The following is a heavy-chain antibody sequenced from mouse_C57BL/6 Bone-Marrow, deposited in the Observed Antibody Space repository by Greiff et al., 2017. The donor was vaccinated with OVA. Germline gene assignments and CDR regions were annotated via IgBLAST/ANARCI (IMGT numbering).Heavy chain of an antibody. V-gene: IGHV5-6*01. Sequence: EVQVVESGGDLVKPGGSLKLSCAASGFTFSSYGMSWVRQTPDKRLEWVATISSGGSYTYYPDSVKGRFTISRDNAKNTLYLQMSSLKSEDTAMYYCARQGVGRRYLDYWGQGTTLTVSS. CDR3: ARQGVGRRYLDY. CDR2: ISSGGSYT. CDR1: GFTFSSYG. J-gene: IGHJ2*01. D-gene: IGHD4-1*01.